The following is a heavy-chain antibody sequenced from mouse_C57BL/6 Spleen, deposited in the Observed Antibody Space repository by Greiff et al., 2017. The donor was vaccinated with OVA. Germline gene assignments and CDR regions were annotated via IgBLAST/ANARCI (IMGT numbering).Heavy chain of an antibody. D-gene: IGHD1-1*01. J-gene: IGHJ1*03. CDR2: IYPRSGNT. V-gene: IGHV1-81*01. CDR3: ARSAGSSYRYFDV. CDR1: GYTFTSYG. Sequence: VQLVESGAELARPGASVKLSCKASGYTFTSYGISWVKQRTGQGLEWIGEIYPRSGNTYYNEKFKGKATLTADKSSSTAYMELRSLTSEDSAVYFCARSAGSSYRYFDVWGTGTTVTVSS.